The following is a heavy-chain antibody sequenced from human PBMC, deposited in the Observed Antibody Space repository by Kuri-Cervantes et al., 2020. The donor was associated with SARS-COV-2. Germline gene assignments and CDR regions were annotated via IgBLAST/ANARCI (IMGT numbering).Heavy chain of an antibody. CDR2: IIPILGIA. V-gene: IGHV1-69*04. J-gene: IGHJ6*02. Sequence: SVKVSCKASGGTFSSYAISWVRQAPGEALEWMGRIIPILGIANYAQKFQGRVTITADKSTSTAYMELSSLRSEDTAVYYCARDIIHCSSTSCYTGSYYYGMDVWGQGTTVTVSS. CDR1: GGTFSSYA. D-gene: IGHD2-2*02. CDR3: ARDIIHCSSTSCYTGSYYYGMDV.